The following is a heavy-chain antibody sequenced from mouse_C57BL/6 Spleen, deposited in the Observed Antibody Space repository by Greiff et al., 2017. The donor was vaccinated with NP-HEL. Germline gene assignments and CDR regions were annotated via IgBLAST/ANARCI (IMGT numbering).Heavy chain of an antibody. J-gene: IGHJ2*01. CDR3: ATEGYDGYYYFDY. D-gene: IGHD2-3*01. Sequence: EVQLQQSGAELVRPGASVKLSCTASGFNIKDYYMHWVKQRPEQGLEWIGRIDPEDGDTEYAPKFQGKATMTADTSSNTAYLQLSSLTSEDTAVYYCATEGYDGYYYFDYWGQGTTLTVSS. V-gene: IGHV14-1*01. CDR2: IDPEDGDT. CDR1: GFNIKDYY.